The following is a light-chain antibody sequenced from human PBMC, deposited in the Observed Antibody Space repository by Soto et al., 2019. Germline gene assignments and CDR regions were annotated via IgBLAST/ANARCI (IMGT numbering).Light chain of an antibody. CDR3: QQFSSYPLT. V-gene: IGKV3-20*01. CDR1: QTVRNNY. J-gene: IGKJ4*01. CDR2: DAS. Sequence: EIVLTQSPGTLSLSPGERATLSCRASQTVRNNYLAWYQQKPGQAPRLLIYDASSRATGIPDRFSGGGSGTDFTITISRLEPEDFAVYYCQQFSSYPLTFGGGTKVDIK.